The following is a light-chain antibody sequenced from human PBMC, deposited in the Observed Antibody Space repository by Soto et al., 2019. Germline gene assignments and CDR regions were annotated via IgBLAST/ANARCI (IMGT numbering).Light chain of an antibody. CDR3: QQYIRWTLT. V-gene: IGKV3-15*01. CDR1: QDVRSN. Sequence: EMVVTQSPATLSVSPGERATLSCRASQDVRSNLAWYQQKPGQAPSLLIYGASPRATGTPALFSGSGAGTEFTRTISSLQSEDDAVYFCQQYIRWTLTFGGGTKVDIK. J-gene: IGKJ4*01. CDR2: GAS.